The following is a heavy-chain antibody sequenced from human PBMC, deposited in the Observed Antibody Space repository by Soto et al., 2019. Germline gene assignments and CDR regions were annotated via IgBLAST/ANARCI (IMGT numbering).Heavy chain of an antibody. CDR3: MGTGAVSS. J-gene: IGHJ4*02. V-gene: IGHV3-74*02. CDR1: GFTFSSYW. Sequence: EVQLVESGGGLVQPGGSLRLSCAASGFTFSSYWMHWVRQAPGKGLVWVSRFIRDGTYTTYADSVKGRFTISRDNAKNSLYLQMNRLRAEDTAMYYCMGTGAVSSWGQGTLVTVSS. CDR2: FIRDGTYT. D-gene: IGHD6-13*01.